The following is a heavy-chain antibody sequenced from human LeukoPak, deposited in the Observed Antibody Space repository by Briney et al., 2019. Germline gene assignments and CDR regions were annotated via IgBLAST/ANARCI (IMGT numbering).Heavy chain of an antibody. J-gene: IGHJ4*02. V-gene: IGHV4-38-2*02. CDR3: ARCDGYRLIDY. CDR1: GYSISSGSC. CDR2: IYHSGST. D-gene: IGHD5-24*01. Sequence: SETLSLTCTVSGYSISSGSCWGWIRQPPGKGLEWIGEIYHSGSTNYNPSLKSRVTISVDKSKNQFSLKLSSVTAADTAVYYCARCDGYRLIDYWGQGTLVTVSS.